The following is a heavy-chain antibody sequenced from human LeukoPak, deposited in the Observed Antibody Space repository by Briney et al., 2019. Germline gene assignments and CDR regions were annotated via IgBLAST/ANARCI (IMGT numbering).Heavy chain of an antibody. Sequence: ASVKVSCKASGYTFTSYGISWVRQAPGQGREWVGWISAYNGNTNYPQKPQGRVPMTTDPSTGPAYMEMRSLRSGDTAVYYCARGSGGYRLSSKPFDYWGQGTLVTVSS. CDR2: ISAYNGNT. V-gene: IGHV1-18*01. CDR1: GYTFTSYG. D-gene: IGHD6-19*01. J-gene: IGHJ4*02. CDR3: ARGSGGYRLSSKPFDY.